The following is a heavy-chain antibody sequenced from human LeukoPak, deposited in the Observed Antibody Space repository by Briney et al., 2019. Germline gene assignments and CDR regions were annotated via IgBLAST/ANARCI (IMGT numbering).Heavy chain of an antibody. J-gene: IGHJ4*02. D-gene: IGHD5-24*01. Sequence: GGSLRLSCAVSGLRFGSFWMSWVRRAPGKGLEWVANINQDGSEKYFVDSVRGRFTISRDNSKNSLHLQMNTLRAEDTAVYYCARERDGRFFDYWGQGTLVTVSS. CDR1: GLRFGSFW. CDR2: INQDGSEK. CDR3: ARERDGRFFDY. V-gene: IGHV3-7*01.